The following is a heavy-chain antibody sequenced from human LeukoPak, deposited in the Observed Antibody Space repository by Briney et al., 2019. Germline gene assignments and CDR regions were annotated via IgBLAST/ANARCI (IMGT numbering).Heavy chain of an antibody. V-gene: IGHV3-30*18. CDR1: GFTFSSYG. CDR3: AKDRVLIEIWFRELGDYYGMDV. D-gene: IGHD3-10*01. Sequence: GGSLRLSCAASGFTFSSYGMHWVRQAPGKGLEWVAVISYDGSNKYYADSVKGRFTISRDNSKNTLYLQMNSLRAEDTAVYYCAKDRVLIEIWFRELGDYYGMDVWGQGTTVTVSS. J-gene: IGHJ6*02. CDR2: ISYDGSNK.